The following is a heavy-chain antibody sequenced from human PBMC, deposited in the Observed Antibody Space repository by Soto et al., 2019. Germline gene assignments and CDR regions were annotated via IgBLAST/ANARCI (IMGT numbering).Heavy chain of an antibody. CDR3: ARTAYSSSSGNYFDY. Sequence: SGPTLVNPTQTLTLTCTFSGFSLSTSGMCVSWIRQPPGKALEWLARIDWDDVKYYSTSLKTRLTISKDTSKNQVVLTMTNMDPVDTATYYCARTAYSSSSGNYFDYWGQGTLVTVSS. V-gene: IGHV2-70*11. CDR1: GFSLSTSGMC. J-gene: IGHJ4*02. CDR2: IDWDDVK. D-gene: IGHD6-6*01.